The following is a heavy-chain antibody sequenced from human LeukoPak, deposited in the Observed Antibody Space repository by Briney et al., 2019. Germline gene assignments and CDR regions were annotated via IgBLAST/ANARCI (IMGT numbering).Heavy chain of an antibody. CDR2: ISWNSGVI. CDR3: TKGSTYSNSSPMDV. J-gene: IGHJ6*03. D-gene: IGHD2-2*01. CDR1: VFTFDDYA. V-gene: IGHV3-9*03. Sequence: PGGSLRLSCAASVFTFDDYAMHWVRQGQGKGLDWVSGISWNSGVIVYAESVTGRFTISRDNAKTSVYLQMNSLRAEDMALYYCTKGSTYSNSSPMDVWGKGTTVTVSS.